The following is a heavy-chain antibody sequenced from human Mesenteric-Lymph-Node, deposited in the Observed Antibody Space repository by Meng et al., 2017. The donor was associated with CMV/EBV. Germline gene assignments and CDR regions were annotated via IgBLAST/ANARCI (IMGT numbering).Heavy chain of an antibody. CDR2: IRYDGSNK. V-gene: IGHV3-30*02. CDR3: AKEQWPGKGYYYYGMDV. CDR1: GYTFSSYG. D-gene: IGHD6-19*01. J-gene: IGHJ6*02. Sequence: GGSLRLSCSASGYTFSSYGMHWVRQAPGKGLEWVAFIRYDGSNKYYADSVKGRFTISRDNSKNTLYLQMNSLRAEDTAVYYCAKEQWPGKGYYYYGMDVWGQGTTVTVSS.